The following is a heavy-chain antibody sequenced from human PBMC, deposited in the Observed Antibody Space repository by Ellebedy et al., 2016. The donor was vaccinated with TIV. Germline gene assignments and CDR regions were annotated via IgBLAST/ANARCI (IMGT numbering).Heavy chain of an antibody. Sequence: SETLSLTCTVYGGSFSGYYWNWIRQPPGKGLEWIGYIYYSGSTYYNPSLKSRVTISVDTSNNQFSLKLSSVTAADTAVYYCARDNGYLIAGYFDLWGRGTLVTVSS. V-gene: IGHV4-30-4*08. CDR3: ARDNGYLIAGYFDL. CDR1: GGSFSGYY. D-gene: IGHD6-13*01. CDR2: IYYSGST. J-gene: IGHJ2*01.